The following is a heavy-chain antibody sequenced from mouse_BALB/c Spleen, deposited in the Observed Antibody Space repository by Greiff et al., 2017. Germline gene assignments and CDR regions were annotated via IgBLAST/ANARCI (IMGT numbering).Heavy chain of an antibody. Sequence: VQLQQSGPELVRPGASVKMSCKASGYTFTSYWMHWVKQRPEQGLEWIGRIDPANGNTKYDPKFQGKATITADTSSNTAYLQLSSLTSEDTAVYYCARERYDDYFDYWGQGTTLTVSS. D-gene: IGHD2-14*01. CDR1: GYTFTSYW. CDR3: ARERYDDYFDY. J-gene: IGHJ2*01. V-gene: IGHV14-1*02. CDR2: IDPANGNT.